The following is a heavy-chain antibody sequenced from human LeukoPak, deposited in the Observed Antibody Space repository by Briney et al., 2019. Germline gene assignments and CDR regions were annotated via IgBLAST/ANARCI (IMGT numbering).Heavy chain of an antibody. Sequence: SETLSLTCTVSGGSISSYYWSWIRQSAGKGLEWIGRFYSSESINYNPSLKSRATMLVDTSKNQFSLKPSSMTAADTAVYYCAGGDSGWYGFDYWGQGTLVTVSS. CDR3: AGGDSGWYGFDY. CDR1: GGSISSYY. V-gene: IGHV4-4*07. J-gene: IGHJ4*02. D-gene: IGHD6-19*01. CDR2: FYSSESI.